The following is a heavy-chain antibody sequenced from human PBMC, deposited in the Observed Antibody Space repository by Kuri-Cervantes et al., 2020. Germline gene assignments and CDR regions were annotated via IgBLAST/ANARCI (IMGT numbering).Heavy chain of an antibody. D-gene: IGHD4-17*01. Sequence: GGSLRLSCAASGFTFSSYAMHWVRQAPGKGLEWVAVISYDGSNKYYADSVKGRFSISRDNSKNTLYLQMNSRRPDDMAVYYCATSGDYGRRGGNWFDPWGQGTLVTVSS. CDR2: ISYDGSNK. J-gene: IGHJ5*02. CDR1: GFTFSSYA. CDR3: ATSGDYGRRGGNWFDP. V-gene: IGHV3-30-3*01.